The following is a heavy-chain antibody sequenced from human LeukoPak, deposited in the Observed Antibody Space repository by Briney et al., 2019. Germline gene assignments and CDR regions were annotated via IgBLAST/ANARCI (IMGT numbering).Heavy chain of an antibody. D-gene: IGHD6-19*01. J-gene: IGHJ4*02. CDR2: ISYDGSNK. CDR3: ARGVAVY. Sequence: GRSLTLSCAASGFTFSSYAMLWPPHAPGKGLEGVGVISYDGSNKYYADSVNGRFTISRDNTKNTLYLQMNSLRAEDTAVYYCARGVAVYWGQGTLVTVSS. CDR1: GFTFSSYA. V-gene: IGHV3-30*04.